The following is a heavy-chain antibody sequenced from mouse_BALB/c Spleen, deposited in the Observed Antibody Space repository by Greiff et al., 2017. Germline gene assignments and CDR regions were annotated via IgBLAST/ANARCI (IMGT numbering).Heavy chain of an antibody. CDR2: ISYSGST. D-gene: IGHD4-1*01. V-gene: IGHV3-2*02. J-gene: IGHJ3*01. CDR1: GYSITSDYA. CDR3: ARSGTGTAY. Sequence: EVQLVESGPGLVKPSQSLSLTCTVTGYSITSDYAWNWIRQFPGNKLEWMGYISYSGSTSYNPSLKSRISITRDTSKNQFFLQLNSVTTEDTATYYCARSGTGTAYWGQGTLVTVSA.